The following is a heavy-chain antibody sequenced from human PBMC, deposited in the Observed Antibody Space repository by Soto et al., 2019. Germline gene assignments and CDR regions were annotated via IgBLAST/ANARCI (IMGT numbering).Heavy chain of an antibody. CDR2: IIPIFGTA. Sequence: QVQLVQSGAEVKKPGSSVKVSCKASGGTFSSYAISWVRQAPGQGLEWMGGIIPIFGTANYAQKFEGRVTITADESTSTADMELSSLRSEDTAVYYCARAPRYCSGGSCDHDWGQGTLVTVSS. J-gene: IGHJ4*02. V-gene: IGHV1-69*01. D-gene: IGHD2-15*01. CDR3: ARAPRYCSGGSCDHD. CDR1: GGTFSSYA.